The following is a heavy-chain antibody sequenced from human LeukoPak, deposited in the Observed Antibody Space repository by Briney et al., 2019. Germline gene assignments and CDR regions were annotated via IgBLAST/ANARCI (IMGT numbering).Heavy chain of an antibody. CDR3: AKTVGGYFDY. V-gene: IGHV3-48*03. D-gene: IGHD1-14*01. CDR2: ISSSGGTI. CDR1: GFTFSSYE. J-gene: IGHJ4*02. Sequence: GGSLRLSCAASGFTFSSYEMNWVRQAPGKGLEWVSYISSSGGTIYYADSVKGRFTISRDNSKNTLYLQMNSLRAEDTAVYYCAKTVGGYFDYWGQGTLVTVSS.